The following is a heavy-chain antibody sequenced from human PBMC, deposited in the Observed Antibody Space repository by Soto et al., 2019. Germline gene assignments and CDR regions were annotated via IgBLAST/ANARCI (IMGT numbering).Heavy chain of an antibody. CDR2: ISGSGGST. CDR3: AKDEFPHVDTAMVLFDY. J-gene: IGHJ4*02. V-gene: IGHV3-23*01. D-gene: IGHD5-18*01. CDR1: GFTFSSYA. Sequence: PGGSLRLSCAASGFTFSSYAMSWVRQAPGKGLEWVSAISGSGGSTYYADSVKGRFTISRDNSKNTLYLQMNSLRAEDTAVYYCAKDEFPHVDTAMVLFDYWGQGTLVTVSS.